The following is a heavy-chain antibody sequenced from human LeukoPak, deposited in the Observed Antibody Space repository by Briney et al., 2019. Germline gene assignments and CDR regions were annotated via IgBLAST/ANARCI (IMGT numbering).Heavy chain of an antibody. Sequence: GGSLRLSCAASGFTFSSYAMSWVRQAPGKGLEWVSAISGSGGSTYYADSVKGRFTTSRDNSKNTLYLQMNSLRAEDTAVYYCAKARGYSGYANNWGQGTLVTVSS. J-gene: IGHJ4*02. CDR2: ISGSGGST. CDR1: GFTFSSYA. V-gene: IGHV3-23*01. D-gene: IGHD5-12*01. CDR3: AKARGYSGYANN.